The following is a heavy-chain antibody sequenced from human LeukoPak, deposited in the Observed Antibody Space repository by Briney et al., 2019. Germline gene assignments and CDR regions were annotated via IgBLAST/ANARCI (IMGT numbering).Heavy chain of an antibody. Sequence: LSLTCAVYGGSFSGYYWSWIRQPPGKGLEWVAVISYDGSNKYYADSVKGRFTISRDNSKNTLYLQMNSLRAEDTAVYYCAREGGMIVADRSGFDYWGQGTLVTVSS. V-gene: IGHV3-30*03. J-gene: IGHJ4*02. CDR2: ISYDGSNK. CDR3: AREGGMIVADRSGFDY. D-gene: IGHD3-22*01. CDR1: GGSFSGYY.